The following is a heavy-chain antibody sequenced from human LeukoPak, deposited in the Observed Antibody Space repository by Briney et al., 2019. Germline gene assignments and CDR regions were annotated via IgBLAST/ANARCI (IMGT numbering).Heavy chain of an antibody. D-gene: IGHD1-26*01. CDR2: ITGGGGTT. V-gene: IGHV3-23*01. CDR3: ARMREYSGNSYPNFDY. CDR1: GFTFSSCA. Sequence: GASLRLSCAASGFTFSSCAMSWVRQAPGKGLEWVSTITGGGGTTYYADSMKGRFTISRDTSKNTLFLQMNSLRAEDTAVYYCARMREYSGNSYPNFDYWGQGTLVTVSS. J-gene: IGHJ4*02.